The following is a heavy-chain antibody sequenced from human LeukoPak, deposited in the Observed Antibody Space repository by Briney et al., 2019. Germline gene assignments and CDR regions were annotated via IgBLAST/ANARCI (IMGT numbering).Heavy chain of an antibody. D-gene: IGHD3-10*01. CDR2: ISGSGGST. CDR3: AKDGYYGSGSYYDVDY. Sequence: GGPLRLSCAASGFTFSSYAMSWVRQAPGKGLEWVSAISGSGGSTYYADSVKGRFTISRDNSKNTLYLQMNSLRAEDTAVYYCAKDGYYGSGSYYDVDYWGQGTLVTVSS. V-gene: IGHV3-23*01. CDR1: GFTFSSYA. J-gene: IGHJ4*02.